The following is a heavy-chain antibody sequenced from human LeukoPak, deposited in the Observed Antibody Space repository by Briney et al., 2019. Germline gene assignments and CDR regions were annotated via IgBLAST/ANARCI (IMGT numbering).Heavy chain of an antibody. CDR1: GFTFSNSA. CDR2: ISSGGITT. CDR3: AKRLVEAARGVNDY. J-gene: IGHJ4*02. V-gene: IGHV3-23*01. D-gene: IGHD3-10*01. Sequence: AGGSLRLSCVASGFTFSNSAMSWVRQAPGKGLEWVSVISSGGITTYYADSVKGRFTLSRDNSKNTLYLQMNSLRAEDSAIYYCAKRLVEAARGVNDYWGQGTLVTVSS.